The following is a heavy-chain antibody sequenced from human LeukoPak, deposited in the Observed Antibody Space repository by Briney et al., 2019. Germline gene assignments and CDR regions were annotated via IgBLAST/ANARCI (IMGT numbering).Heavy chain of an antibody. CDR2: ISAYNGNT. D-gene: IGHD6-6*01. Sequence: ASVKVSCKASGYTFTSYGISWVRQAPGQGLEWMGWISAYNGNTNYAQKLQGRVTMTTDTSTSTAYIELRSLRSDDTAVYYCARVPTIAARPVDYYYYMDVWGKGTTVTVSS. V-gene: IGHV1-18*01. J-gene: IGHJ6*03. CDR1: GYTFTSYG. CDR3: ARVPTIAARPVDYYYYMDV.